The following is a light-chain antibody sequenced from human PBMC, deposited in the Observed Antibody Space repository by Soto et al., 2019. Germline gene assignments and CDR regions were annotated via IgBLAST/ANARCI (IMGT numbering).Light chain of an antibody. CDR2: STS. J-gene: IGKJ1*01. V-gene: IGKV1-17*01. Sequence: GDRVTITCRASQGIGNDLGWYQQKPGKAPKRLIYSTSSLQSGVPSRFSGSGSGTEFTLTITSLQPDDFATYYCQQYNSYPWTFGQGTKVDIK. CDR1: QGIGND. CDR3: QQYNSYPWT.